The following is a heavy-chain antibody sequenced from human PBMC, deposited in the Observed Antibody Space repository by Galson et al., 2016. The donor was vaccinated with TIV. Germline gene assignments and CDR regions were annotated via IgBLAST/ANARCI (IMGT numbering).Heavy chain of an antibody. D-gene: IGHD5-12*01. Sequence: SLRLSCAASGFTSSRFWMTWVRQTSLRGLKWVANINQDGSEKHYVDSVKGRFTISRDNAKNSLYLQMNSLRVEDTAVYFCARALGYAEDIWGQGTLVTVSS. CDR3: ARALGYAEDI. CDR1: GFTSSRFW. V-gene: IGHV3-7*01. CDR2: INQDGSEK. J-gene: IGHJ4*02.